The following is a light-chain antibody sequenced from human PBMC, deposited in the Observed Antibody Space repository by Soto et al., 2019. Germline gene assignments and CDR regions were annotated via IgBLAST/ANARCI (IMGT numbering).Light chain of an antibody. CDR3: ETWYSNTHKV. V-gene: IGLV4-60*02. CDR2: LDRSGRY. CDR1: SGHSTYI. Sequence: QSVLTQSSSASASLGSSVELTCILSSGHSTYIIAWHQQQPGKAPRFLMTLDRSGRYNRGSGVPDRFSGSSSGADRYLTISNLQFEDEGDYYCETWYSNTHKVFGGGTKLTVL. J-gene: IGLJ3*02.